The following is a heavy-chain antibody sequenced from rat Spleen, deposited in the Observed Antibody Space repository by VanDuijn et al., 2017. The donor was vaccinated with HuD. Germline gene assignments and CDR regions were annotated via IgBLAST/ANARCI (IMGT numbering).Heavy chain of an antibody. V-gene: IGHV5S13*01. CDR2: ISNGCGYT. CDR1: GFTFSNYD. CDR3: ARLTTEGMIDY. D-gene: IGHD1-11*01. Sequence: EVQLVESGGDLVQPGRSLKLSCAASGFTFSNYDMAWVRPAPTKGLEWIASISNGCGYTYYRDSVKGRFPISRDNAINTQYLQMESLRSEDTATYYCARLTTEGMIDYWGQGVMVTVSS. J-gene: IGHJ2*01.